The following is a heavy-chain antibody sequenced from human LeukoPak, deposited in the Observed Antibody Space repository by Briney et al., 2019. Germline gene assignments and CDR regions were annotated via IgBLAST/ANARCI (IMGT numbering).Heavy chain of an antibody. V-gene: IGHV3-21*01. CDR2: ISISSSYI. CDR1: GFTFSRYS. D-gene: IGHD3-22*01. CDR3: ARVGITMIVVDYFDY. Sequence: GGSLRLSCAASGFTFSRYSMNWVRQAPGKGLEWVSSISISSSYIYYADSVKGRFTMSRDNAKNSLYLQVNSLRAEDTAVYYCARVGITMIVVDYFDYWGQGTLVTVSS. J-gene: IGHJ4*02.